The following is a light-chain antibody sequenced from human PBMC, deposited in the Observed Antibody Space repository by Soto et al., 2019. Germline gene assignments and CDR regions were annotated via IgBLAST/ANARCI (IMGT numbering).Light chain of an antibody. Sequence: EIVLAQSPGTVSLSPGESATLSCRASQSISRSDLAWYQHRPGQSPRLLIYATSSRATGIPDRFSGSGSGTDFTLTISRLEPEDFAVYYCHQYGSSLGTFGQGTKVDI. CDR3: HQYGSSLGT. J-gene: IGKJ1*01. CDR2: ATS. CDR1: QSISRSD. V-gene: IGKV3-20*01.